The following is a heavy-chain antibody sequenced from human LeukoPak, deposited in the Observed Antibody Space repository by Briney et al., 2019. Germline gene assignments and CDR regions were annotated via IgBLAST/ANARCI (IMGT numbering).Heavy chain of an antibody. D-gene: IGHD2-2*01. J-gene: IGHJ4*02. CDR2: ISHDGFI. V-gene: IGHV3-74*01. CDR3: AKGPLRGTAAAIDY. CDR1: GFTFSSYV. Sequence: GGSLRLSCETAGFTFSSYVMHWVRRTPGKGLVWVSRISHDGFISYADSVKGRFTISRDISTDTLWLQMDSLRTEDTAVYYCAKGPLRGTAAAIDYWGQGTLVTVSS.